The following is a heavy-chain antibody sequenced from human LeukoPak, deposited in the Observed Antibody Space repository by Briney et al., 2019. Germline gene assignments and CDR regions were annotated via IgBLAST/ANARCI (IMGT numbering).Heavy chain of an antibody. CDR3: SSASSGQPDY. D-gene: IGHD6-25*01. V-gene: IGHV3-30*01. Sequence: YDGGYKDYAQPVKGRFIISRDNSNNMLFLEMNNLRLEDTAVYYCSSASSGQPDYWGQGTLVTVSS. CDR2: YDGGYK. J-gene: IGHJ4*02.